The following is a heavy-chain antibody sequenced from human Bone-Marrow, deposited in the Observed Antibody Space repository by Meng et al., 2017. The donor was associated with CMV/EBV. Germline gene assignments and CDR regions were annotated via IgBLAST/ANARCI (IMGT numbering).Heavy chain of an antibody. V-gene: IGHV3-30*19. Sequence: GESLKISCAASGFTFSSYGMHWVRQAPGKGLEWVAVISYDGSNKYYADSVKGRFTISRDNSKNTLYLQMNSLRAEDTAVYYCARGDSSDYPLTFDYWGQGTLVTVSS. D-gene: IGHD3-22*01. CDR1: GFTFSSYG. CDR3: ARGDSSDYPLTFDY. CDR2: ISYDGSNK. J-gene: IGHJ4*02.